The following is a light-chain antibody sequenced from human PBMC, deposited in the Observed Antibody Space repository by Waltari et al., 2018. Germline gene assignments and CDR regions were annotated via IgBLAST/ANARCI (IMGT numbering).Light chain of an antibody. V-gene: IGKV1-5*03. Sequence: DIRMTQSPSNLSASVGDRGTITCRASQSISSWLAWNQQKPGKAPKLLIYKASSLESGVPSRFSGSGSGTEFTLTISSLQPDDFSTYYCQQYNSYSRTFGQGTKVEIK. J-gene: IGKJ1*01. CDR1: QSISSW. CDR2: KAS. CDR3: QQYNSYSRT.